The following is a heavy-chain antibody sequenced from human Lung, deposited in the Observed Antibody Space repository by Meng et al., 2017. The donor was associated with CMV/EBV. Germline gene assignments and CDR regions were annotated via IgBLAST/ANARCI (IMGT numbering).Heavy chain of an antibody. V-gene: IGHV3-48*04. J-gene: IGHJ3*01. CDR3: ARDATHDLASFDAFDL. D-gene: IGHD1-1*01. CDR2: ISSESRTI. CDR1: GFTFSRYS. Sequence: GESLKISCAASGFTFSRYSLNWVRQAPGKGLEWLSYISSESRTIHYADSVKGRFTISRDSAQNSLYLEMNSLRAEDTAVYYCARDATHDLASFDAFDLWGQRTMVTVSS.